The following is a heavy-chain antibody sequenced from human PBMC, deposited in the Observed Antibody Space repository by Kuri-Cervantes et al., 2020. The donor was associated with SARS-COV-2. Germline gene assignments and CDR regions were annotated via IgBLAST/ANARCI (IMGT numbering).Heavy chain of an antibody. CDR3: ATSYGGSGSYYYGMDV. D-gene: IGHD3-10*01. CDR2: IYYSGST. CDR1: GGSISSYY. V-gene: IGHV4-59*01. J-gene: IGHJ6*02. Sequence: ETLSLTCTVSGGSISSYYWSWIRQPPGKGLEWIGYIYYSGSTNYNPSLKSRVTISVDTSKNQFSLKLSSVTAVDTAVYYCATSYGGSGSYYYGMDVWGQGTTVTVSS.